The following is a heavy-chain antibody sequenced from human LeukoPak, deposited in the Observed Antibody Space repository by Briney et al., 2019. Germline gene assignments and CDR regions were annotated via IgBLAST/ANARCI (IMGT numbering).Heavy chain of an antibody. CDR2: ISYDGSNK. CDR3: ARAVTGYYYGMGDAFDI. J-gene: IGHJ3*02. CDR1: GFTFSSYA. D-gene: IGHD3-10*01. V-gene: IGHV3-30-3*01. Sequence: GGSLRLSCAASGFTFSSYAMHWVRQAPGKGLEWVAVISYDGSNKYYADSVKGRFTISRDNSKNTLYLQMNSLRAEDTAVYYCARAVTGYYYGMGDAFDIWGQGTMVAVSS.